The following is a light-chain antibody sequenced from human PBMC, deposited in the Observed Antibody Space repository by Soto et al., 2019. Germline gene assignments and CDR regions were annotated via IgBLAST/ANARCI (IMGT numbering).Light chain of an antibody. CDR2: EVS. CDR3: TLYTSPATYV. Sequence: QSALTQPPSVSGSLGQSVIISCTGPNNDIGSFNRVSWYQQSPGTAPKLLIHEVSNRPSGVPDRFSGSKSGNTASLTISGLQPEDEADYYCTLYTSPATYVFGAGTKLTVL. J-gene: IGLJ1*01. V-gene: IGLV2-18*01. CDR1: NNDIGSFNR.